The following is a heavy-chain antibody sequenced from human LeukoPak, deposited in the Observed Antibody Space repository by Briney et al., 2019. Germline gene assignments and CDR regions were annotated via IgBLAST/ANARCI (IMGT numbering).Heavy chain of an antibody. Sequence: SVKFSCKASGYTFTSYGISWVRQPPGQGLEWMGWISAYNGNTNYAQKLQGRVTMTTDTSTSTAYMELRSLRSDDTAVYYCAREVWFGELSERTLDYWGQGTLVTVSS. CDR1: GYTFTSYG. J-gene: IGHJ4*02. CDR2: ISAYNGNT. D-gene: IGHD3-10*01. CDR3: AREVWFGELSERTLDY. V-gene: IGHV1-18*01.